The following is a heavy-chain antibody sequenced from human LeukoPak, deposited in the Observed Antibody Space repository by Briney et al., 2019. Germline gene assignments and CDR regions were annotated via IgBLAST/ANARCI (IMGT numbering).Heavy chain of an antibody. CDR1: GFTFSNAW. V-gene: IGHV3-15*01. J-gene: IGHJ4*02. CDR2: IKSKTDGGTT. CDR3: TTGGIIYDSSGYSHY. D-gene: IGHD3-22*01. Sequence: GGSLRLSCAASGFTFSNAWMSGVRQAPGKGREWVGRIKSKTDGGTTDYAAPVKGRFTISRDDSKNTLYLQMNSLKTEDTAVYYCTTGGIIYDSSGYSHYWGQGTLVTVSS.